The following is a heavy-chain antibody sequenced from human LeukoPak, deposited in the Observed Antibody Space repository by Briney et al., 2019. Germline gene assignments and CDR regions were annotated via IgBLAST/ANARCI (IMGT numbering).Heavy chain of an antibody. CDR3: VRDRWLQSQRFFDY. CDR1: GFTFSGYE. CDR2: ISSGGGTI. Sequence: GGSLRLSCAASGFTFSGYEMTWVRQAPGKGLEWVSYISSGGGTIYYADSVKGRFTISRDNAKNSLYLQMNSLRAEDTAVYYCVRDRWLQSQRFFDYWGQGTLVTVSS. D-gene: IGHD5-24*01. V-gene: IGHV3-48*03. J-gene: IGHJ4*02.